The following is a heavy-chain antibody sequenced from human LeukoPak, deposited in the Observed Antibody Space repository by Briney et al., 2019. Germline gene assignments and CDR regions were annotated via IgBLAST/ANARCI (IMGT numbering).Heavy chain of an antibody. CDR3: ARRRVGTHYDSSGYTIGFDP. V-gene: IGHV3-21*01. Sequence: PGGSLRLSCAASGFTFSSYSMNWVRQAPGKGLEWVSSISSSSSYIYYADSVKGRFTISRDNAKNSLYLQMNSLRAEDTAVYYCARRRVGTHYDSSGYTIGFDPWGQGTLVTVSS. D-gene: IGHD3-22*01. CDR1: GFTFSSYS. CDR2: ISSSSSYI. J-gene: IGHJ5*02.